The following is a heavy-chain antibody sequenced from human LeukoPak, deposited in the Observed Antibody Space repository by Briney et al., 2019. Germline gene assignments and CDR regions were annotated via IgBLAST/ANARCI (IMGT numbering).Heavy chain of an antibody. CDR2: ISYDGSNK. Sequence: PGRSLRLSCAASGFTFSSYGMHWVRQAPGKGLEWVAVISYDGSNKYYADSVKGRFTISRDNSKNTLYLQMNSLRAEDTAVYYRAKDFHDGFDYWGQGTLVTVSS. CDR1: GFTFSSYG. V-gene: IGHV3-30*18. CDR3: AKDFHDGFDY. J-gene: IGHJ4*02. D-gene: IGHD1-1*01.